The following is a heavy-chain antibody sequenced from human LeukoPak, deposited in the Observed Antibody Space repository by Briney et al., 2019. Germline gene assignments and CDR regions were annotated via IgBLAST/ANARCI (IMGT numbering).Heavy chain of an antibody. CDR2: ISAYNGNT. V-gene: IGHV1-18*01. CDR3: ARVGRRGYSGPLGY. CDR1: GYTFTSYG. J-gene: IGHJ4*02. D-gene: IGHD5-12*01. Sequence: ASVKVSCKASGYTFTSYGISWVRQAPGQGPEWVGWISAYNGNTNYAQKLQGRVTMTRDTSTSTAYMELRSLRSDDTAVYYCARVGRRGYSGPLGYWGQGTLVTVSS.